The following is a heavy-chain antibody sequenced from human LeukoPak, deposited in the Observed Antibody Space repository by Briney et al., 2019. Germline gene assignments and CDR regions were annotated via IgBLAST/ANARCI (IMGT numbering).Heavy chain of an antibody. CDR3: TAGVDSSDHDY. CDR1: GFTFTNAW. V-gene: IGHV3-15*01. Sequence: GGSLRLSCAASGFTFTNAWMSWVRQAPGKGLEWVGRVKSKTSGGTVDYAAPVKVRFTISRDDSKNTLWLQMNSLKTEDTAVYYCTAGVDSSDHDYWGQGTLVTVSS. D-gene: IGHD2-21*01. J-gene: IGHJ4*02. CDR2: VKSKTSGGTV.